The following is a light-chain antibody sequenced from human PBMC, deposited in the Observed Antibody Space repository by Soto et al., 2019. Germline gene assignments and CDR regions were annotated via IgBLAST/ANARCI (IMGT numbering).Light chain of an antibody. CDR1: QRIDNY. V-gene: IGKV1-39*01. J-gene: IGKJ3*01. Sequence: IQMTQSPSSLSASVGDRVTITCRASQRIDNYLDWYHQKPGKAPKLLIYAASNLQSGVPSRFSGSGSGTDFTLTISNLQPEDFATYYCQHTYSTPFTFGPGTKVDIK. CDR2: AAS. CDR3: QHTYSTPFT.